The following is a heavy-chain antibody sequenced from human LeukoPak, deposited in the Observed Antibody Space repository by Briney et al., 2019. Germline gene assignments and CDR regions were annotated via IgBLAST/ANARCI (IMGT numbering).Heavy chain of an antibody. Sequence: PGRSLRLSCAASGFTFSSHSMHWVRQAPGQGLEWVALILYDGSNTYYSHSVKGRFTISRDDSKNTLCLQMNSLRPEDTAVYYCARDNGYSNGHAFDSWGQGIMVTVSS. CDR1: GFTFSSHS. J-gene: IGHJ4*02. D-gene: IGHD5-18*01. V-gene: IGHV3-30-3*01. CDR3: ARDNGYSNGHAFDS. CDR2: ILYDGSNT.